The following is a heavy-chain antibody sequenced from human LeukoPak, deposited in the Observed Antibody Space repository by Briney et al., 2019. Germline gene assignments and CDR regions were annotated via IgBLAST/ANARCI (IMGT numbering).Heavy chain of an antibody. CDR2: IYYSGST. D-gene: IGHD3-22*01. CDR3: ARDTHISGYYTYFFDY. J-gene: IGHJ4*02. CDR1: GGSISSGDYY. V-gene: IGHV4-30-4*01. Sequence: SETLSLTCTVSGGSISSGDYYWSWIRQPPGKGLEWIGYIYYSGSTYYNPSLKSRVTISVDMSKNQFSLKLSSVTAADTAVYYCARDTHISGYYTYFFDYWGQGTLVTVSS.